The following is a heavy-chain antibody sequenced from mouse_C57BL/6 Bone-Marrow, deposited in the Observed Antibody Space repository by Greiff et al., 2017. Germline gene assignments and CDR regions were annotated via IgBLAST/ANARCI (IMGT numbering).Heavy chain of an antibody. Sequence: EVKLVESGGGLVQPGGSMKLSCVASGFTFSNYWMNWVRQSPEKGLEWVAQIRLKSDNYATHYAVSVKGRFTISRDYSKTSVYLQMINLGAEDTEIYYCTGELGYWGQGTTLTVSS. CDR1: GFTFSNYW. D-gene: IGHD4-1*01. CDR3: TGELGY. CDR2: IRLKSDNYAT. J-gene: IGHJ2*01. V-gene: IGHV6-3*01.